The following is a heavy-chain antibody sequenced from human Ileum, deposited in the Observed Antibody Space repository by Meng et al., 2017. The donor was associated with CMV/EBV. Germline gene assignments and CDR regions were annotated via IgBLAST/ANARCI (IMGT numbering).Heavy chain of an antibody. CDR1: GYTFRTYG. Sequence: QVQLVQSGAELKKPGASVKVSCEASGYTFRTYGIAWVRQAPGQGPEWMGTISAYNGDRLFAQKYKNRITMTTDTSASTAYMELNNLRSEDTGIYYCARSGDPGITVTGAFDIWGQGTLVTVSS. CDR3: ARSGDPGITVTGAFDI. CDR2: ISAYNGDR. J-gene: IGHJ4*02. D-gene: IGHD6-19*01. V-gene: IGHV1-18*01.